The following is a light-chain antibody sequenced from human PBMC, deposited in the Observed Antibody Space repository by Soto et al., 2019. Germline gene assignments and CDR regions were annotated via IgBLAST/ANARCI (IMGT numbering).Light chain of an antibody. Sequence: ILLKRSPRGLSRSPGERATLSCAASQSVSSTYLIWYQQKPGQAPRLLIYGASSRATGVPDRFSGGGSGTYFALAIIRLEPEDFAVYYCQHFVNSLTWTFGQGTKVDIK. CDR1: QSVSSTY. CDR2: GAS. V-gene: IGKV3-20*01. J-gene: IGKJ1*01. CDR3: QHFVNSLTWT.